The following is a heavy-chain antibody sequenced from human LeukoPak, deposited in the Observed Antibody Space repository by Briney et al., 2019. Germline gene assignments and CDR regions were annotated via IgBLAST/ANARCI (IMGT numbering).Heavy chain of an antibody. CDR1: GGTFSSYA. Sequence: GASVKVSCKASGGTFSSYAISWVRQAPGQGLEWMGRIIPTLGIANYAQKFQGRVTITADKSTSTAYMELSSLRSEDTAVYYCARAGAVVVPAGFDYWGQGTLVTVSS. CDR2: IIPTLGIA. J-gene: IGHJ4*02. CDR3: ARAGAVVVPAGFDY. D-gene: IGHD2-2*01. V-gene: IGHV1-69*04.